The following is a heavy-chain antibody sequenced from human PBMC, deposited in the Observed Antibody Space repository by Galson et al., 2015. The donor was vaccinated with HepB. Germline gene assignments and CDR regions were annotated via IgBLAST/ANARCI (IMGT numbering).Heavy chain of an antibody. CDR1: GFTFSSYA. CDR3: VKEGGDCGGGFRPGGDQ. CDR2: ITGSGRNT. Sequence: SLRLSCAASGFTFSSYAMSWVRQAPGKGLEWVSGITGSGRNTYYADSVQGRFSTSRDSSKNTLYLHMSSLRAEDTAIYYCVKEGGDCGGGFRPGGDQWGQGTLVTVSS. D-gene: IGHD2-21*02. V-gene: IGHV3-23*01. J-gene: IGHJ4*02.